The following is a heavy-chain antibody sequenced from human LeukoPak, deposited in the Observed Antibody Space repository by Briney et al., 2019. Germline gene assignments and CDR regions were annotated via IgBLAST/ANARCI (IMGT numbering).Heavy chain of an antibody. CDR1: GFTFSSYS. J-gene: IGHJ4*02. Sequence: GGSLRLSCAASGFTFSSYSMNWVRQAPGKGLEWVSSISSSSSYIYYADSVKGRFTISRDNAKNSLYLQMNSLRAEDTAVYYCARDLSVDTAMVIGYWGQGTLVTVSS. CDR2: ISSSSSYI. V-gene: IGHV3-21*01. D-gene: IGHD5-18*01. CDR3: ARDLSVDTAMVIGY.